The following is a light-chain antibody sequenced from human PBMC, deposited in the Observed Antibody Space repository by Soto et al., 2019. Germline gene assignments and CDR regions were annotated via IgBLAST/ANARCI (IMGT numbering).Light chain of an antibody. V-gene: IGKV3-20*01. J-gene: IGKJ2*01. CDR3: QQFVNSPYTYT. CDR1: QDFGTDY. Sequence: EIVLTQSPGTLSLSPGEGATLSCRSSQDFGTDYLAWYQQKPGQAPRLLIFGASRRASGVPDRFSGSGSGTDFTLTVSRLEPEDSGVYYCQQFVNSPYTYTFGQGTKLEI. CDR2: GAS.